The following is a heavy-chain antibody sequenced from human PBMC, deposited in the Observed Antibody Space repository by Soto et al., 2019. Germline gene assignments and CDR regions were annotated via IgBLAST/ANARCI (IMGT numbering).Heavy chain of an antibody. Sequence: GGSLRLSCAASGFTFSSYAMSWVRQAPGKGLEWVSAISGSGGSTYYADSVKGRFTISRDNSKNTLYLQMNSLRAEDTAVYYCAKGPSPDVLEVYDFWSGYSPLDYWGQGTLVTVSS. CDR2: ISGSGGST. CDR3: AKGPSPDVLEVYDFWSGYSPLDY. V-gene: IGHV3-23*01. D-gene: IGHD3-3*01. CDR1: GFTFSSYA. J-gene: IGHJ4*02.